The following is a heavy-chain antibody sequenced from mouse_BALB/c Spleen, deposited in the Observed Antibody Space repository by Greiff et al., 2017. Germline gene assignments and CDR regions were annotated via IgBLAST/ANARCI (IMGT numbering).Heavy chain of an antibody. D-gene: IGHD1-1*01. CDR2: INPYNDGT. CDR1: GYTFTSYV. J-gene: IGHJ4*01. V-gene: IGHV1-14*01. CDR3: ARGGLLRDYYAMDY. Sequence: EVQLQQSGPELVKPGASVKMSCKASGYTFTSYVMHWVKQKPGQGLEWIGYINPYNDGTKYNEKFKGKATLTSDKSSSTAYMELSSLTSEDSAVYYCARGGLLRDYYAMDYWGQGTSVTVSS.